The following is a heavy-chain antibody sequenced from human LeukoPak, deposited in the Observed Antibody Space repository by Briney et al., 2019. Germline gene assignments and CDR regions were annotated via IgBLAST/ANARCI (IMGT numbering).Heavy chain of an antibody. V-gene: IGHV3-23*01. CDR3: AKGPPWYSGSYYPFDY. J-gene: IGHJ4*02. Sequence: GGSLRLSCAASGFTFSSYAMSWVRQAPGEGLEWVSAISGSGGSTYYADSVKGRFTISRDNSKNTLYLQMNSLRAEDTAVYYCAKGPPWYSGSYYPFDYWGQGTLVTVSS. D-gene: IGHD1-26*01. CDR1: GFTFSSYA. CDR2: ISGSGGST.